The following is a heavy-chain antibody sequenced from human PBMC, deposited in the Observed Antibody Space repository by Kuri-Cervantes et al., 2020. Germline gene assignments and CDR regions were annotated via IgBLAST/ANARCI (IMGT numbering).Heavy chain of an antibody. J-gene: IGHJ4*02. Sequence: GSLRLSCAVSGGSISSSNWWSRVRQPPGKGLEWIGEIYHSGSTNYNPSLKSRVTISVDTSKNQFSLKLSSVTAADTAVYYCARALSFYDILTGYYRPYYFDYWGQGTLVTVSS. CDR2: IYHSGST. CDR1: GGSISSSNW. CDR3: ARALSFYDILTGYYRPYYFDY. V-gene: IGHV4-4*02. D-gene: IGHD3-9*01.